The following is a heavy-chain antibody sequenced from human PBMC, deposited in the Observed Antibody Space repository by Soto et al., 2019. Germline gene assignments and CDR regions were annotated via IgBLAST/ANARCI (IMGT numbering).Heavy chain of an antibody. CDR3: AVYYYDSSGYYPNHGY. V-gene: IGHV3-21*01. CDR1: GFAFSSYS. Sequence: PGGSVRLSCAASGFAFSSYSMNWVRQAPGKGLEWVSSISSSSYIYYADSVKGRFTISRDNAKNSLYLQMNSLRAEDSAVYYCAVYYYDSSGYYPNHGYWGQGTLFTVSS. J-gene: IGHJ4*02. CDR2: ISSSSYI. D-gene: IGHD3-22*01.